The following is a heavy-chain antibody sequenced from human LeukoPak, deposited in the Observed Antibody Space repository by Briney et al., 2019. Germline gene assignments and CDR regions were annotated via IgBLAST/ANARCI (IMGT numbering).Heavy chain of an antibody. CDR3: AREMTTNYFDY. J-gene: IGHJ4*02. V-gene: IGHV3-30-3*01. D-gene: IGHD4-17*01. CDR1: GFSFSSYA. Sequence: GGSLRFSCAASGFSFSSYAMHWVRQAPGKGLEWVAVISYDGTNQYYADSVKGRFTISRDNSKNTLYLQMNSLRAEDTAVYYCAREMTTNYFDYWGQGTLVTVSS. CDR2: ISYDGTNQ.